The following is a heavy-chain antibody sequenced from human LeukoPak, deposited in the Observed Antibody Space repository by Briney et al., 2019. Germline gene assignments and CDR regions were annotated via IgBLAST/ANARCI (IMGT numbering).Heavy chain of an antibody. CDR3: AKGLGDDFWSGILNYYYYYYMDV. V-gene: IGHV3-21*01. CDR2: ISSSSSYI. J-gene: IGHJ6*03. Sequence: PGGSLRLSCAASGFTFGSYSMNWVLQAPGKGLEWVSSISSSSSYIYYADSVKGRFTISRDNAKNSLYLQMNSLRAEDTAVYYCAKGLGDDFWSGILNYYYYYYMDVWGKGTTVTVSS. CDR1: GFTFGSYS. D-gene: IGHD3-3*01.